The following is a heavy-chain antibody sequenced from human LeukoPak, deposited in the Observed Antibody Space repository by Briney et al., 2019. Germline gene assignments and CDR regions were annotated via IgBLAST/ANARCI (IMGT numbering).Heavy chain of an antibody. CDR1: GGSISSSSYY. CDR3: ARVPLWFGELLIDY. D-gene: IGHD3-10*01. V-gene: IGHV4-39*07. Sequence: SETLSLTCTVSGGSISSSSYYWGWIRQPPGKGLEWIGSIYYSGSTYYNPSLKSRVTISVDTSKNQFSLKLSSVTAADTAVYYCARVPLWFGELLIDYWGQGTLVTVSS. CDR2: IYYSGST. J-gene: IGHJ4*02.